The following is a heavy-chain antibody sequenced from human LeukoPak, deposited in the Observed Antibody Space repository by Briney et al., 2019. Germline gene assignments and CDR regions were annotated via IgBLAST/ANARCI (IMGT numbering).Heavy chain of an antibody. CDR1: GGSISSYY. Sequence: SETLSLSCTVSGGSISSYYWSWIRQPPGKGLEWVGYIYYSGSTNFNPSLKSRVTISVDTSKNQFSLKLTSVTAADTAVYFCAREGTTVVTPSHAFDIWGQGTMVTVSS. J-gene: IGHJ3*02. D-gene: IGHD4-23*01. CDR3: AREGTTVVTPSHAFDI. V-gene: IGHV4-59*01. CDR2: IYYSGST.